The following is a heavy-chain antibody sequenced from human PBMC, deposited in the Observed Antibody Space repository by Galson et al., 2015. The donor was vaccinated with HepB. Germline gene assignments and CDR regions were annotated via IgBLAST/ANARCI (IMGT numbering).Heavy chain of an antibody. D-gene: IGHD3-9*01. CDR2: ISGSGDST. J-gene: IGHJ4*02. CDR1: GFTLRSYA. V-gene: IGHV3-23*01. CDR3: AKPQYYDILTGGYMGPADY. Sequence: SLRLSCAASGFTLRSYAMSWVRQAPGKGLEWVSAISGSGDSTYYADSVKGRFTISRDNSKNTLYLQMNSLRVEDTAVYYCAKPQYYDILTGGYMGPADYWGQGTLVTVSS.